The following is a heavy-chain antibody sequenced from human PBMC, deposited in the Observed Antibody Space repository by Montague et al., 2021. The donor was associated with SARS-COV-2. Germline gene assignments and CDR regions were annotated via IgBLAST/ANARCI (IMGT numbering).Heavy chain of an antibody. CDR2: MYYDGSP. D-gene: IGHD3-10*01. CDR1: GGSISIYY. Sequence: SETLSLTCTVSGGSISIYYWSWIRQPPGKGLEWIGYMYYDGSPXXXPSXRGRVTISVDKSKNQCSLKLSSVTAADTAVYYCATDYGSGSYFDYWGQGSLVTVPS. J-gene: IGHJ4*02. V-gene: IGHV4-59*01. CDR3: ATDYGSGSYFDY.